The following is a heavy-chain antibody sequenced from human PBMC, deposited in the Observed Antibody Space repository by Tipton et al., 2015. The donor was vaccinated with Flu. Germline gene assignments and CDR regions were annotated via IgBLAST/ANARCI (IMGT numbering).Heavy chain of an antibody. J-gene: IGHJ6*03. Sequence: TLSLTCTVSGGSISSYYWSWIRQPPGKGLEWIGYIYYSGSTNYNPSLKSRVTISVDTSKNQFSLKRSSVTAADTAVYYCASSSWGFNYYDMDVWGKGTTVTVSS. CDR3: ASSSWGFNYYDMDV. D-gene: IGHD6-13*01. CDR2: IYYSGST. CDR1: GGSISSYY. V-gene: IGHV4-59*08.